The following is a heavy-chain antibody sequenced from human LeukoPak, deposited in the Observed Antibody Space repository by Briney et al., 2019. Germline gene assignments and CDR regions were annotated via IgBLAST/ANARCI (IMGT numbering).Heavy chain of an antibody. Sequence: GESLKISCKGSGSSFTSYWIGWVRQLPGKGLERMGIIYPGDSDTRYSPSLQSQVTISADKSISTAYLQWSSLKASDTAMYYCARLISPDAFDIWGQGTMVTVPS. J-gene: IGHJ3*02. V-gene: IGHV5-51*01. CDR3: ARLISPDAFDI. CDR1: GSSFTSYW. CDR2: IYPGDSDT. D-gene: IGHD3-3*02.